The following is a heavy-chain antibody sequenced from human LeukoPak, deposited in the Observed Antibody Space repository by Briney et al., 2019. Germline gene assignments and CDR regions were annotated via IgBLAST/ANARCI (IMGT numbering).Heavy chain of an antibody. CDR3: ARELRYFDLDAFDI. V-gene: IGHV4-59*01. CDR1: GGSISSYY. CDR2: IYYSGST. J-gene: IGHJ3*02. Sequence: SETLSLTCTVSGGSISSYYWSWIRQPPGKGLEWIGYIYYSGSTNYNPSLKSRVTISVDTSKNQSSLKLSSVTAADTAVYYCARELRYFDLDAFDIWGQGTMVTVSS. D-gene: IGHD3-9*01.